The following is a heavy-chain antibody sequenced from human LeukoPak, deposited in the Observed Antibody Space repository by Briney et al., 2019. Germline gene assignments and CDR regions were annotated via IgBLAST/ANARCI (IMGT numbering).Heavy chain of an antibody. V-gene: IGHV4-59*01. CDR3: ARGGGRYSSGWYVY. J-gene: IGHJ4*02. CDR2: IYYSGST. Sequence: SETLSLTCTVPGGSISNYYWSWIRQPPGKGLEWIGYIYYSGSTNYNPSLKSRVTISVDTSKNQFSLKLSSVTAADTAVYYCARGGGRYSSGWYVYWGQGTLVTVSS. D-gene: IGHD6-19*01. CDR1: GGSISNYY.